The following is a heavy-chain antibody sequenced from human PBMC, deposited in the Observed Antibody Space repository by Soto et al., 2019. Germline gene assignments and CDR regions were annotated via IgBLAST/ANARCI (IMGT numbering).Heavy chain of an antibody. CDR3: ARGIAVYVGAPTDY. Sequence: GASVKVSCKASGYTFTSYGISWVRQAPGQGLEWMGWINAGNGNTKYSQKFQGRVTITRDTSASTAYMELSSLRSEDTAVYYCARGIAVYVGAPTDYWGQGTLVTVSS. V-gene: IGHV1-18*04. D-gene: IGHD1-26*01. CDR1: GYTFTSYG. CDR2: INAGNGNT. J-gene: IGHJ4*02.